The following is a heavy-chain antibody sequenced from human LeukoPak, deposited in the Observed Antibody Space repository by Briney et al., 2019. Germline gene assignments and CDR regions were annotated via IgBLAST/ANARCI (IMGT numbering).Heavy chain of an antibody. CDR2: INHSGST. V-gene: IGHV4-34*01. D-gene: IGHD2-15*01. CDR1: GGSFSGYY. J-gene: IGHJ4*02. Sequence: SETLSLTCAVYGGSFSGYYWGWIRQPPGKGLEWIGEINHSGSTNYNPSLKSRVTISVDTSKNQFSLKLSSVTATDTAVYYCARVPVYCSGGSCYFDYWGQGTLVTVSS. CDR3: ARVPVYCSGGSCYFDY.